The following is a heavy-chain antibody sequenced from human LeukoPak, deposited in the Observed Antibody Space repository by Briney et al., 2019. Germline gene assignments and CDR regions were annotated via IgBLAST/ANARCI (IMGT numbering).Heavy chain of an antibody. V-gene: IGHV3-66*01. J-gene: IGHJ4*02. D-gene: IGHD3-22*01. CDR3: ASVGYYYDSSGYYRGGNYFDY. Sequence: GGSLRLSCAASGFTVSSNYMCWVRQAPGKGLEWVSVIYSGGSTYYADSVKGRFTISRDNSKNTLYLQMNSLRAEDTAVYYCASVGYYYDSSGYYRGGNYFDYWGQGTLVTVSS. CDR1: GFTVSSNY. CDR2: IYSGGST.